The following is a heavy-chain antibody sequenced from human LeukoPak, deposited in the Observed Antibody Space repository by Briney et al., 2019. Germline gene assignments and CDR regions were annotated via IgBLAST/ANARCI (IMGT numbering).Heavy chain of an antibody. CDR1: GYTFTSYD. CDR2: MNPDSGNT. V-gene: IGHV1-8*01. Sequence: VASVKVSCKASGYTFTSYDINWVRQATGQGLEWMGWMNPDSGNTGYAQKFHGRVTMTRNTSISTAYMELSSLRSEDTAVYYCARGQINIVVVPAATDVDYYYMDVWGKGTTVTVSS. CDR3: ARGQINIVVVPAATDVDYYYMDV. J-gene: IGHJ6*03. D-gene: IGHD2-2*01.